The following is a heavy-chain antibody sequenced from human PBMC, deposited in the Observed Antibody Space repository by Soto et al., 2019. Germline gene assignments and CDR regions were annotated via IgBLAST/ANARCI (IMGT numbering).Heavy chain of an antibody. J-gene: IGHJ6*02. D-gene: IGHD5-18*01. CDR2: IYYSGST. CDR1: GGSISSGDYY. CDR3: ATALVDTAPYYYYGMDV. V-gene: IGHV4-30-4*01. Sequence: QVQLQESGPGLVKPSQTLSLTCTVSGGSISSGDYYWSWIRQPPGKGLEWIGYIYYSGSTYYNPSLKSRVNISVDTSKNQFSLKLSSVTAADTAVYYCATALVDTAPYYYYGMDVWGQGTTVTVSS.